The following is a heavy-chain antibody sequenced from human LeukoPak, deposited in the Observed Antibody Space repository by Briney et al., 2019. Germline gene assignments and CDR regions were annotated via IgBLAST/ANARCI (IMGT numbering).Heavy chain of an antibody. CDR3: ARDRYCTNDVCYSQFDY. D-gene: IGHD2-8*01. V-gene: IGHV3-33*08. Sequence: GGSLRLSCAASGFSFSSFGMHWVRQAQAPGKGLEWVAVIWYDGGNTYYADSVKGRFTISRDNSKNTLYLQMDSLRAEDTAVYYCARDRYCTNDVCYSQFDYWGQGALVTVSS. CDR1: GFSFSSFG. CDR2: IWYDGGNT. J-gene: IGHJ4*02.